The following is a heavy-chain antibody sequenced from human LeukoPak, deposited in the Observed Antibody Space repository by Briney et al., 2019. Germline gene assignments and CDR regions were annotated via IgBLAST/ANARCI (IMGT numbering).Heavy chain of an antibody. CDR1: GFTFSTFW. CDR3: ARAIAAACDY. CDR2: ISSSSSYI. V-gene: IGHV3-21*01. Sequence: GGSLRLSCVASGFTFSTFWMSWVRQAPGKGLEWVSSISSSSSYIYYADSVKGRFTISRDNAKNSLYLQMNSLRAEDTAVYYCARAIAAACDYWGQGTLVTVSS. D-gene: IGHD6-13*01. J-gene: IGHJ4*02.